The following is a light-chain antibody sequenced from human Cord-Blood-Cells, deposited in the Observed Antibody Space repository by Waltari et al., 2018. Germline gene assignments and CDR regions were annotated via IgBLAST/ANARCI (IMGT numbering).Light chain of an antibody. CDR2: DVS. V-gene: IGLV2-14*01. Sequence: QSALTQPDSVSGPPGRSFPISCTGASTAVGRHTSVSCYQQHPGKAPKLMIYDVSNRPSGVSNRFSGSKSGNTASLTISGLQAEDEADYYCSSYTSSSTLVFGGGTKLTVL. CDR3: SSYTSSSTLV. CDR1: STAVGRHTS. J-gene: IGLJ2*01.